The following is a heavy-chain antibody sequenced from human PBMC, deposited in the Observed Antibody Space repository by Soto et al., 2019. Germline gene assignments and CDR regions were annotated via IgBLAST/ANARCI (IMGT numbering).Heavy chain of an antibody. CDR1: GGSISSSSYY. D-gene: IGHD6-19*01. CDR2: IYYSGST. CDR3: ARWEQWRGGWASNWFDP. Sequence: QLQLQESGPGLVKPSETLSLTCTVSGGSISSSSYYWGWIRQPPGKGLEWIGSIYYSGSTYYNPSLKSRVTISVDTSKNQFSLKLSSVTAADTAVYYCARWEQWRGGWASNWFDPWGQGTLVTVSS. J-gene: IGHJ5*02. V-gene: IGHV4-39*01.